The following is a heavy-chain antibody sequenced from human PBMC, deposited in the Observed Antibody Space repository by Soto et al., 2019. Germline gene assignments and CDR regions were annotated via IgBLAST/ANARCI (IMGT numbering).Heavy chain of an antibody. J-gene: IGHJ5*02. V-gene: IGHV3-53*04. CDR2: IYSGGST. CDR1: GFTVSSNY. Sequence: EVQLVESGGGLVQPGGSLRLSCAASGFTVSSNYMSWVRQAPGKGLEWVSVIYSGGSTYYADSVKGRFTISRHNSKNTLYLQMNRMRAEDTAVYYCARAVGHGWFDPWGQGTLVTVSS. CDR3: ARAVGHGWFDP.